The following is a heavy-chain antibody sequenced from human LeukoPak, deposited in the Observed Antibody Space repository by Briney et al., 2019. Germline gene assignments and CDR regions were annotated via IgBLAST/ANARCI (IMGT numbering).Heavy chain of an antibody. D-gene: IGHD6-19*01. CDR3: ARAPTFSGWFDY. V-gene: IGHV3-30*04. CDR2: ISYDGSNK. CDR1: GFTFSSYA. J-gene: IGHJ4*02. Sequence: GGSLRLSCAASGFTFSSYAMHWVRQAPGKGLEWVAVISYDGSNKYYADSVKGRFIISRDNSKNTLYLQMNSLRAEDTAVYYCARAPTFSGWFDYWGQGTLVTVSS.